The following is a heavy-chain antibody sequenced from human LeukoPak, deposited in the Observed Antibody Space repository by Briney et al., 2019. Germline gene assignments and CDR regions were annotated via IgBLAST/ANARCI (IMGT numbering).Heavy chain of an antibody. CDR1: GGPFSGYY. J-gene: IGHJ4*02. CDR2: INHSGST. D-gene: IGHD3-10*01. V-gene: IGHV4-34*01. CDR3: ARGSRITMVRGVKTLNY. Sequence: SETLSLTCAVYGGPFSGYYWSWIRQPPGKGLEWIGEINHSGSTNYNPSLKSRVTISVDTSKNQFSLKLSSVTAADTAVYYCARGSRITMVRGVKTLNYWGQGTLVTVSS.